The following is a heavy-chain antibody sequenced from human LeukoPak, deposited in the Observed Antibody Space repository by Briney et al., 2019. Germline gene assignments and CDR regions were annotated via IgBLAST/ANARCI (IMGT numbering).Heavy chain of an antibody. Sequence: GGSLRLSCAASGFTFSSYGMSWVRQAPGKGLEWVSAISGSGGSTYYADSVKGRFTISRDNSKNTLYLQMNSLRAEDTAVYYCAKGQNILTGYKNYYYYYYMDVWGKGTTVTISS. J-gene: IGHJ6*03. CDR2: ISGSGGST. V-gene: IGHV3-23*01. D-gene: IGHD3-9*01. CDR3: AKGQNILTGYKNYYYYYYMDV. CDR1: GFTFSSYG.